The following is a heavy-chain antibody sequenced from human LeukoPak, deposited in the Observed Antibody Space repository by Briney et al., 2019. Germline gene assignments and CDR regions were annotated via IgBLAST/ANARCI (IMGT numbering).Heavy chain of an antibody. CDR2: ISGSGGST. J-gene: IGHJ4*02. D-gene: IGHD3-22*01. V-gene: IGHV3-23*01. CDR3: AKDPTYYYDSSGRSTPFDY. CDR1: GFTFSGYP. Sequence: PGGSLRLSCAASGFTFSGYPMSWVRQAPGKGLEWVSAISGSGGSTYYADSVKGRFTISRDNSKNTLYLQMNSLRAEDTAVYYCAKDPTYYYDSSGRSTPFDYWGQGTLVTVSS.